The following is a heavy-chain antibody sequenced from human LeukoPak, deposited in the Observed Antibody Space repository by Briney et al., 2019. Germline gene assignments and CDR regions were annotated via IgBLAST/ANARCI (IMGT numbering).Heavy chain of an antibody. D-gene: IGHD2-2*01. Sequence: SETLSLTCTVSGGSISSYYWSWIRQPPGKGLEWIGYIYYSGSTNYNPSLKSRVTISVDTSKNQFSLKLSSVTAADTAAYYCARPVRYCSSTSCYNWFDPWGQGTLVTVSS. J-gene: IGHJ5*02. CDR1: GGSISSYY. CDR2: IYYSGST. CDR3: ARPVRYCSSTSCYNWFDP. V-gene: IGHV4-59*01.